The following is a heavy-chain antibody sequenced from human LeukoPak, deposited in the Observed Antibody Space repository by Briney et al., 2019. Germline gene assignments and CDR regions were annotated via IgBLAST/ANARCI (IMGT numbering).Heavy chain of an antibody. Sequence: AGGSLRLSCAASGFTLSSYAMHWVRQAPGKGLEYVSAISSNGISTYYANSLKGRFTISRDNSKNTLYLQMGSLRAEDMAVYYCAREGAAASVDYWGHGTLVTVSS. D-gene: IGHD6-25*01. CDR1: GFTLSSYA. J-gene: IGHJ4*01. CDR3: AREGAAASVDY. CDR2: ISSNGIST. V-gene: IGHV3-64*01.